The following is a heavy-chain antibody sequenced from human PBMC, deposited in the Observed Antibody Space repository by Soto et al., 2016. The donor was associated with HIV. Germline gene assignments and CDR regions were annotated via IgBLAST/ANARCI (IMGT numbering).Heavy chain of an antibody. CDR1: GYSITSGYY. D-gene: IGHD1-26*01. CDR2: IYHSGSA. J-gene: IGHJ3*02. V-gene: IGHV4-38-2*02. CDR3: ARALGGGRYTPXRGSLDI. Sequence: QVQLQESGPGLVKPSETLSLTCSVSGYSITSGYYWAFIRQPPGMGLEWIGSIYHSGSAYHSPSLKSRVTLSVDTSKNQISLELSSVTAADTAMYFCARALGGGRYTPXRGSLDIWGQGTRVTVSS.